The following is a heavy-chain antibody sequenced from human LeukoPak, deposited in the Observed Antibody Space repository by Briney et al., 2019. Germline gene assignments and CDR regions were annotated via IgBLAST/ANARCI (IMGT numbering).Heavy chain of an antibody. Sequence: PSETLSLTPTVPVGSPSSSSYYWGSIRQPPRNGLEWIGSIYYGGSPYYNPSLQSRVTISVDTSKNQFSLQLRSVTAADTAMYYCARRKGGSDYIEFWGQGTLVTVSS. CDR2: IYYGGSP. D-gene: IGHD6-19*01. J-gene: IGHJ4*02. V-gene: IGHV4-39*01. CDR1: VGSPSSSSYY. CDR3: ARRKGGSDYIEF.